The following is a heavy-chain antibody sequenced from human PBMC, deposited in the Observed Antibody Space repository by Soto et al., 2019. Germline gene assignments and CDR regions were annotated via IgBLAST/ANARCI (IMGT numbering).Heavy chain of an antibody. D-gene: IGHD2-2*01. J-gene: IGHJ4*02. Sequence: GCLSVSSGSSGFIVSGNHMRLVRQAPGKGLEWVSIIYSGGSTYYADSVKGRFTISRDNSKNTLYLQMNSLRAEDTAMYYCARDGKSTTSCNTGCNVDSWGQGNMVTVSS. CDR3: ARDGKSTTSCNTGCNVDS. CDR2: IYSGGST. V-gene: IGHV3-53*01. CDR1: GFIVSGNH.